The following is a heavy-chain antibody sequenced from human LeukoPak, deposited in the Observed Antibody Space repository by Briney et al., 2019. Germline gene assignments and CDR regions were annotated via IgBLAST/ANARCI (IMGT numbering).Heavy chain of an antibody. CDR3: AKGVELELQHSYYYYYMDV. CDR2: ISGSGGST. J-gene: IGHJ6*03. D-gene: IGHD1-7*01. CDR1: GFTFSSYA. V-gene: IGHV3-23*01. Sequence: GGSLRLSCAASGFTFSSYAMSWVRQAPGKGLEWVSAISGSGGSTYYADSVKGRFTISRDNSKNTLYLQMNSLRAEDTSVYYCAKGVELELQHSYYYYYMDVWGKGTTVTVSS.